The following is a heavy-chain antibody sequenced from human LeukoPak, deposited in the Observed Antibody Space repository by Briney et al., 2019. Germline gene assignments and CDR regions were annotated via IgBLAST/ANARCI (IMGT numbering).Heavy chain of an antibody. J-gene: IGHJ4*02. CDR3: AKRGYSYGSDH. CDR1: GGSISSYY. V-gene: IGHV4-34*01. D-gene: IGHD5-18*01. Sequence: SETLSLTCTVSGGSISSYYWSWIRQPAGKGLEWIGEINHSGTTNYNPSLKSRVTISLDTSKSQFSLKLSSVTAADTAVYYCAKRGYSYGSDHWGQGTLVTVSS. CDR2: INHSGTT.